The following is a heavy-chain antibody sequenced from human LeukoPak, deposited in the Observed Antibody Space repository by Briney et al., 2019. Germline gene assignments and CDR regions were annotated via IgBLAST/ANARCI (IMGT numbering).Heavy chain of an antibody. J-gene: IGHJ6*04. CDR1: GFTFSSYS. V-gene: IGHV3-48*04. Sequence: GGSLRLSCAASGFTFSSYSRNWVRQAPGKGLEWLSYISSSSSTIYYADSVKGRFTISRDNAKNSVHLQMNSLRAEDTAVYYCATRLCTIAACRASSYKSLDVWGTWTTVTVSS. CDR2: ISSSSSTI. D-gene: IGHD2-8*01. CDR3: ATRLCTIAACRASSYKSLDV.